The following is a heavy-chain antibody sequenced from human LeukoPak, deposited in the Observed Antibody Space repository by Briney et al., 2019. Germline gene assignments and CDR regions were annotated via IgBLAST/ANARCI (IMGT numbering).Heavy chain of an antibody. Sequence: ASVKVSCKASGYTFTSYGISWVRQAPGQGLEWMGWISAYNGNTNYAQKLQGRVTMTTDTSTSTAYMELRSLRSDDTAVYYCARVSGSDLRFFPGDYYYMDVWGKGTTVTVSS. D-gene: IGHD3-3*01. CDR2: ISAYNGNT. V-gene: IGHV1-18*01. J-gene: IGHJ6*03. CDR1: GYTFTSYG. CDR3: ARVSGSDLRFFPGDYYYMDV.